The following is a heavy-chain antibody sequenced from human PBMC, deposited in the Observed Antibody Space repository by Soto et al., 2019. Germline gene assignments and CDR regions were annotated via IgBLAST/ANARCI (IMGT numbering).Heavy chain of an antibody. V-gene: IGHV4-39*01. CDR3: ARQQYYDFWSGFPYYFDY. Sequence: PSETLSLTCTVSGGSISSSSYYWGWIRQPPGKGLEWIGSIYYSGSTYYNPSPKSRVTISVDTSKNQFSLKLSSVTAADTAVYYCARQQYYDFWSGFPYYFDYWGQGTLVTVSS. CDR2: IYYSGST. D-gene: IGHD3-3*01. J-gene: IGHJ4*02. CDR1: GGSISSSSYY.